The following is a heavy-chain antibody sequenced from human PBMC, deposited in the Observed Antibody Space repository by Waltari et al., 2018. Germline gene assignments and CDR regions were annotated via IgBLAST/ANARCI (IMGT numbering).Heavy chain of an antibody. D-gene: IGHD5-12*01. CDR1: GGSITNNRPY. Sequence: QLQLQESGPGLVQPSETLSLTCSVSGGSITNNRPYWGWIRQPPGQGLEWIGTVSYIGATYSSPSLMSRVTISRDTSKNQLSLTLGSVTAADTAIYYCATYIGASLGTAAFDVWGQGTMVTVSS. J-gene: IGHJ3*01. CDR2: VSYIGAT. V-gene: IGHV4-39*01. CDR3: ATYIGASLGTAAFDV.